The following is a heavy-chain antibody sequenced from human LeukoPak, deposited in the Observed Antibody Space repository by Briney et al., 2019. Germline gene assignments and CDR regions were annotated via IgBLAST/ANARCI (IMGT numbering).Heavy chain of an antibody. CDR2: IIPIFGTA. CDR1: GGTFSSYA. CDR3: ARRGSSYYYYYYMDV. J-gene: IGHJ6*03. V-gene: IGHV1-69*05. D-gene: IGHD6-6*01. Sequence: SVKVSCKASGGTFSSYAISWVRQAPGQGLEWMGGIIPIFGTANYAQKFQGRVTITRNTSISTAYMELSSLRSEDTAVYYCARRGSSYYYYYYMDVWGKGTTVTVSS.